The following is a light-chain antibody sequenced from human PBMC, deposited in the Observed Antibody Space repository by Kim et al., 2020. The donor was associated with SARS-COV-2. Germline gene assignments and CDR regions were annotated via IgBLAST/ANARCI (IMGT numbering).Light chain of an antibody. Sequence: SSELTQDPAVSVALGQTVRITCQGDSLRRYYASWYQLKPGQAPVLVISGKNNRPSGIPDRFSGSSSGNTASLTITGAQAEDEADYYCNSRDSSGNHLVFG. J-gene: IGLJ1*01. CDR1: SLRRYY. CDR3: NSRDSSGNHLV. CDR2: GKN. V-gene: IGLV3-19*01.